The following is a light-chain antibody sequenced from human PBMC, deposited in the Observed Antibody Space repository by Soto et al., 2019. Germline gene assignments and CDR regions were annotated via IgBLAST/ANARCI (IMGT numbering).Light chain of an antibody. J-gene: IGKJ4*01. CDR1: QSVSSY. V-gene: IGKV3-20*01. Sequence: EIVLTQSPGTLSLSVGERVTLSCRASQSVSSYLAWYQQTPGQAPRLIIYDTSNRATGTPDRFSGSGSGTDFTRTISRLEPEDFTVYYCQQYGSSPLTFGGGTTVEIK. CDR2: DTS. CDR3: QQYGSSPLT.